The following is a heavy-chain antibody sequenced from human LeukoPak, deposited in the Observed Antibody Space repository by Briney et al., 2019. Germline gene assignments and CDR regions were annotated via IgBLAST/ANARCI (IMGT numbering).Heavy chain of an antibody. CDR2: IYYSGST. CDR1: GGSISSYY. J-gene: IGHJ4*02. Sequence: SETLSLTCTVSGGSISSYYWSWIRQPPGKGLEWIGYIYYSGSTNYNPSLKSRVTISVDTSKNQFSLKLSSVTAADTAVYYCARGPAPYYFDYWGQGTLVTVSS. CDR3: ARGPAPYYFDY. V-gene: IGHV4-59*01.